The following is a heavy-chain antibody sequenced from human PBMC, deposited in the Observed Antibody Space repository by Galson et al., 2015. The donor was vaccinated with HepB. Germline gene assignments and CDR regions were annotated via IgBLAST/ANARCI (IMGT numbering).Heavy chain of an antibody. V-gene: IGHV4-59*01. D-gene: IGHD6-19*01. Sequence: ETLSLTCTVSGGSMNSYYWSWIRQPPGKGLEWIGYIYNSGNTNYNPPLKSRVTISVDTSKNQFSLKLRSVTAADTAVYYCARDHVYSSGWYFFDYWGQGTLVTVSS. CDR2: IYNSGNT. CDR1: GGSMNSYY. J-gene: IGHJ4*02. CDR3: ARDHVYSSGWYFFDY.